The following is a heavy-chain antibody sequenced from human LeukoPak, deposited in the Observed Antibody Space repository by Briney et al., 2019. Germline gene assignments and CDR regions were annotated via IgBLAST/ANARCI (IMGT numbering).Heavy chain of an antibody. CDR3: ARSENLGYCSGGSCYFDY. CDR2: IYYSGST. CDR1: GGSISSSSYY. V-gene: IGHV4-39*07. D-gene: IGHD2-15*01. Sequence: IPSQTLSLTCTVSGGSISSSSYYWGWIRQPPGKGLEWIGSIYYSGSTYYNPSLKSRVTISVDTSKNQFSLKLSSVTAADTAVYYCARSENLGYCSGGSCYFDYWGQGTLVTVSS. J-gene: IGHJ4*02.